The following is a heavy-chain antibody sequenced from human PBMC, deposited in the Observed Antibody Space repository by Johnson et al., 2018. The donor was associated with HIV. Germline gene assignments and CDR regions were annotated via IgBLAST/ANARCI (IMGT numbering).Heavy chain of an antibody. V-gene: IGHV3-20*04. J-gene: IGHJ3*02. CDR1: GFTFTDYD. Sequence: EVQLVESGGGLVKPGGSLRLSCAASGFTFTDYDMNWVRQAPGMGLEWVSGLNWNGGSTGYADSVRGRFTISRDNAKNSLYLQMNSLRDEDTALYYCARGVAYYDSSGYYRGHDAFDIWGQGTMVTVSS. CDR3: ARGVAYYDSSGYYRGHDAFDI. D-gene: IGHD3-22*01. CDR2: LNWNGGST.